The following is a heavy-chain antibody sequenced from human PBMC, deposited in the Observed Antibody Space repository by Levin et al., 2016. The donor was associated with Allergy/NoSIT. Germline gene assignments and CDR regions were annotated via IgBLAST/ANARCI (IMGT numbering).Heavy chain of an antibody. D-gene: IGHD2-2*01. V-gene: IGHV1-2*06. J-gene: IGHJ4*02. CDR3: ARDHTRVVVPAAPGY. CDR2: INPNSGGT. Sequence: WVRQAPGQGLEWMGRINPNSGGTNYAQKFQGRVTMTRDTSISTAYMELSRLRSDDTAVYYCARDHTRVVVPAAPGYWGQGTLVTVSS.